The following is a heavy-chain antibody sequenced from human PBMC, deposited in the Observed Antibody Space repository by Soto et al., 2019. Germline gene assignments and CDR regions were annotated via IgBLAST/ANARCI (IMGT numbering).Heavy chain of an antibody. Sequence: ASVKVSCKVSGYTLTELSMHWVRQAPGKGLEWMGGFDPEDGETIYAQKFQGRVTMTEDTSTDTAYMELSSLRSEDTAVYYCATQLHPLLRDIVATDYWGQGTLVTVSS. CDR1: GYTLTELS. CDR3: ATQLHPLLRDIVATDY. V-gene: IGHV1-24*01. J-gene: IGHJ4*02. D-gene: IGHD5-12*01. CDR2: FDPEDGET.